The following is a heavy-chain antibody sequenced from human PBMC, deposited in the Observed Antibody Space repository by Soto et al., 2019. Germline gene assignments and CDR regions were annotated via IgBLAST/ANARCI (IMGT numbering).Heavy chain of an antibody. V-gene: IGHV4-61*01. CDR2: VYHTGRT. J-gene: IGHJ4*02. CDR1: GGSFKSGSYS. CDR3: ARDFAYFHS. D-gene: IGHD3-3*01. Sequence: QVQLQESGPGLVKPSETLSLTGTVSGGSFKSGSYSWSWIRQPPGKVLEWFGYVYHTGRTSYNPSLTGRVSISMDTSKNQFSLNLDSVTAADTAVYFCARDFAYFHSWGQGTLVTVSS.